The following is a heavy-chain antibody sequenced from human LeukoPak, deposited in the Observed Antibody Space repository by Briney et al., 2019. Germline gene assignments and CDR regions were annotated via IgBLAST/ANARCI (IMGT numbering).Heavy chain of an antibody. Sequence: GGSLRLSCAASGFTFSSYAMSWVRQAPGKGLEWVSAISGGSADYADSVKGRFSISIDNSKNTLYLQMDSLRAEDTAVYYCAKDRSSRYDFWSGSFSHYYYYYMDVWGKGTTVTVSS. CDR3: AKDRSSRYDFWSGSFSHYYYYYMDV. CDR1: GFTFSSYA. D-gene: IGHD3-3*01. V-gene: IGHV3-23*01. CDR2: ISGGSA. J-gene: IGHJ6*03.